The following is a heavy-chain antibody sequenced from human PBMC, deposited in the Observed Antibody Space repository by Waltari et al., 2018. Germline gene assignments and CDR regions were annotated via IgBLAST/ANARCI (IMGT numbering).Heavy chain of an antibody. J-gene: IGHJ4*02. CDR2: IIPIFGTA. D-gene: IGHD3-22*01. CDR3: ARGYYDSSGYYFYFDY. V-gene: IGHV1-69*01. CDR1: GGTFSSYA. Sequence: QVQLVQSGAAVKKPGSSVKVSCKASGGTFSSYAISWVRQAPGQGLEWMGGIIPIFGTANYAQKFQGRVTITADESTSTAYMELSSLRSEDTAVYYCARGYYDSSGYYFYFDYWGQGTLVTVSS.